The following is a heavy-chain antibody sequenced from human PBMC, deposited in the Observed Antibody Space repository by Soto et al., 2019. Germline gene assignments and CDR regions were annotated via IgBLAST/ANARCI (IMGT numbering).Heavy chain of an antibody. J-gene: IGHJ4*02. D-gene: IGHD2-15*01. CDR3: ARGHRLFQLLLEPNFDY. V-gene: IGHV4-34*01. CDR2: INHSGST. Sequence: PSETLSLTCAVYGGSFSGYYWSWIRQPPGKGLEWIGEINHSGSTNYNPSLKSRVTISVDTSKNQFSLKLSSVTAADTAVYCCARGHRLFQLLLEPNFDYWGQGTLVTVSS. CDR1: GGSFSGYY.